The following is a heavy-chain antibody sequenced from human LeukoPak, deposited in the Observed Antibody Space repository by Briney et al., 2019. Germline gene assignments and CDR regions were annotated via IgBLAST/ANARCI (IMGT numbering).Heavy chain of an antibody. CDR2: IGISPGST. V-gene: IGHV3-23*01. J-gene: IGHJ5*02. CDR3: VQGGGGNWFDP. D-gene: IGHD3-10*01. CDR1: GFTFSSYA. Sequence: GGSLRLSCAASGFTFSSYAMSWVRQAPGKGLEWVSSIGISPGSTYYADSVKGRFTISRDNSESTLYLQMNSLRAEDTAVYYCVQGGGGNWFDPWGQGTLVTVSS.